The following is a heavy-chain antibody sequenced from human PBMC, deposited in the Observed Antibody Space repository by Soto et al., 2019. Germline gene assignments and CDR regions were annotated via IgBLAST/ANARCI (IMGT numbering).Heavy chain of an antibody. CDR1: GFTFSSYT. CDR2: VSGSGGGT. J-gene: IGHJ4*02. CDR3: AKPPDYNWNDY. V-gene: IGHV3-23*01. Sequence: EVQLLESGGGLVQPGGSLRLSCAASGFTFSSYTMSWVRQAPGKGLQWISAVSGSGGGTYYADSVKGRFTISRDNSKDTLYLQMNNLRADDTAVYYCAKPPDYNWNDYWGQGTLVTVSS. D-gene: IGHD1-20*01.